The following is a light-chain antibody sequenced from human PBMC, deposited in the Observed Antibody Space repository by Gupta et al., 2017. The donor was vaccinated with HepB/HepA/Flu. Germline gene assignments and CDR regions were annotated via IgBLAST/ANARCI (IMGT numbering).Light chain of an antibody. CDR2: GAS. Sequence: VLTQSPGTLSLPPGERATLSCRASQSSRGGYVAWYKENPGPATRLLRYGASSRASGIPDRVSGSGSGTDFTLTIRRMEPEDFALSDCKQYGHAWTFGEGTKVEI. V-gene: IGKV3-20*01. J-gene: IGKJ1*01. CDR3: KQYGHAWT. CDR1: QSSRGGY.